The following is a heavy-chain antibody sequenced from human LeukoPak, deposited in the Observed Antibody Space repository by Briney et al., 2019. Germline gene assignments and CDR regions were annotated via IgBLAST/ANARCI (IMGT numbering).Heavy chain of an antibody. CDR1: GYTFTGYY. Sequence: GASVKVSCKASGYTFTGYYMHWARQAPGQGLEWMGWINPNSGGTNYAQKFQGRVTMTRDTSISTAYMELSRLRSDDTAVYYCARGEPIYDSSGYYSAVIDYWGQGTLVTVSS. CDR3: ARGEPIYDSSGYYSAVIDY. D-gene: IGHD3-22*01. J-gene: IGHJ4*02. V-gene: IGHV1-2*02. CDR2: INPNSGGT.